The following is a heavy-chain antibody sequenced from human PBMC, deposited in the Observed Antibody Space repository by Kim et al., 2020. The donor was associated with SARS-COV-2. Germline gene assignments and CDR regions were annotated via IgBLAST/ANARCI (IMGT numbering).Heavy chain of an antibody. CDR2: ISYDGSNK. Sequence: GGSLRLSCAASGFTFSSYGMHWVRQAPGKGLEWVAVISYDGSNKYYADSVKGRFTISRDNSKNTLYLQMNSLRAEDTAVYYCAKEGGGRGGWELLIGFDYWGQGTLVTVSS. CDR1: GFTFSSYG. V-gene: IGHV3-30*18. CDR3: AKEGGGRGGWELLIGFDY. D-gene: IGHD1-26*01. J-gene: IGHJ4*02.